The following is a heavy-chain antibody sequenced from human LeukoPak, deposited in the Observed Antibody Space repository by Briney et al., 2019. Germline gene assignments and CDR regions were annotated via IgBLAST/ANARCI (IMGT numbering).Heavy chain of an antibody. V-gene: IGHV3-11*03. J-gene: IGHJ5*02. D-gene: IGHD6-13*01. CDR1: GFSFSDYY. Sequence: PGGSLRLSCAASGFSFSDYYMSWIRQAPGKGLEWVSYIRGSTSYTDYADSVKGRFTISRDNAKNSLYLQMNSLRAEDTAVYYCARTLVAAPGSKGGPWGQGTLVTVSS. CDR3: ARTLVAAPGSKGGP. CDR2: IRGSTSYT.